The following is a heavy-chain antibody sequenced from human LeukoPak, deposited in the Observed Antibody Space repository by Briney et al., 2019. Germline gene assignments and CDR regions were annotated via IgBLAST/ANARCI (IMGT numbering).Heavy chain of an antibody. Sequence: GGSLRLSCAASGFSFKDYAMHWVRQVPGKGLEWVSGISWSSDIIDYADSVRGRFTISRDNAKNSLYLEMNSLRADDTAIYYCAKDFPRGSGSYYFDCWGQGTLVVVSS. V-gene: IGHV3-9*01. CDR2: ISWSSDII. D-gene: IGHD6-19*01. CDR1: GFSFKDYA. CDR3: AKDFPRGSGSYYFDC. J-gene: IGHJ4*02.